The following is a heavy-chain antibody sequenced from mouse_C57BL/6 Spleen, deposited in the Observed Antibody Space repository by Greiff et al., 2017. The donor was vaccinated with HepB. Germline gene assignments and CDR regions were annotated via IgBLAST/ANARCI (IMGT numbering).Heavy chain of an antibody. Sequence: QVQLQQPGAELVRPGTSVKLSCKASGYTFTSYWMHWVKQRPGQGLEWIGVIDPSDSYTNYNQKFKGKATLTVDTPSSTAYMQLSSLTSEDSAVYYCARTEIYYGNYGAMDYWGQGTSVTVSS. CDR2: IDPSDSYT. J-gene: IGHJ4*01. CDR3: ARTEIYYGNYGAMDY. D-gene: IGHD2-1*01. CDR1: GYTFTSYW. V-gene: IGHV1-59*01.